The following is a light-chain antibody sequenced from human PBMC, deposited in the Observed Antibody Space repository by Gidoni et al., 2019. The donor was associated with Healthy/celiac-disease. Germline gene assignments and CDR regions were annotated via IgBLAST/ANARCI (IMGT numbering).Light chain of an antibody. V-gene: IGKV1-6*01. CDR1: QGSRND. CDR2: AAS. CDR3: LQDYNYPHT. Sequence: AIPMTPSPSSLSASVGDRVTIPCRASQGSRNDLGWYQQKPGKAPKLLIYAASSLQRGVPSRFSGSGSGTDFTLTISSLQPEDFATYYCLQDYNYPHTFGGGTKVEIK. J-gene: IGKJ4*01.